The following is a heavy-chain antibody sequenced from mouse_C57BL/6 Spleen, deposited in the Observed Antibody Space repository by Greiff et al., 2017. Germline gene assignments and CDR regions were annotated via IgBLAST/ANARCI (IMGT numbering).Heavy chain of an antibody. Sequence: VQLQQSGPELVKPGASVKISCKASGYAFSSSWMNWVKQMPGKGLEWLGRIYPGDGDTYYNGKFKGKATLTADKSSSTAYMQLSSLTSEDSAVYFCARSLYITTIVAPGFAYWGQGTLVTVSA. V-gene: IGHV1-82*01. CDR1: GYAFSSSW. CDR2: IYPGDGDT. CDR3: ARSLYITTIVAPGFAY. D-gene: IGHD1-1*01. J-gene: IGHJ3*01.